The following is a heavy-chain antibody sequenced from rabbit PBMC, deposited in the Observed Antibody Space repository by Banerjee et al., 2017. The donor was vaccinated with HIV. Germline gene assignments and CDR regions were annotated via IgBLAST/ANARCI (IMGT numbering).Heavy chain of an antibody. J-gene: IGHJ5*01. CDR3: ARVGFSYYDWLDL. D-gene: IGHD8-1*01. V-gene: IGHV1S45*01. CDR1: GFAISSSYW. CDR2: IDGGGGST. Sequence: QLVESWGDLVQPAGSLTLTCSSSGFAISSSYWKCWFRHAPGKGLEWIASIDGGGGSTYYASWAKGRFTISKTSSTTVDLKMTSLTAADTATYFCARVGFSYYDWLDLWGPETLVTVS.